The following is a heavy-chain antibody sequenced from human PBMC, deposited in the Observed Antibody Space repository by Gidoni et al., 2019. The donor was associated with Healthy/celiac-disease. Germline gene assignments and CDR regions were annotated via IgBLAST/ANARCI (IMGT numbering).Heavy chain of an antibody. J-gene: IGHJ4*02. CDR2: IWYDGSNK. V-gene: IGHV3-33*01. D-gene: IGHD6-13*01. Sequence: QVQLVESGGGVVQPGRSLRLSCAASGFPFGSYGMHWVRQAPGKGLEWVAVIWYDGSNKYYADSVKGRFTISRDNSKNTLYLQMNSLRAEDTAVYYCAREVAAAGTTPYYFDYWGQGTLVTVSS. CDR1: GFPFGSYG. CDR3: AREVAAAGTTPYYFDY.